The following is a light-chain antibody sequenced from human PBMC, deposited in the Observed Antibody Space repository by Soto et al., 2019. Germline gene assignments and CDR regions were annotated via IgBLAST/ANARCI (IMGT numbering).Light chain of an antibody. V-gene: IGKV1-9*01. CDR2: TVS. J-gene: IGKJ4*01. CDR3: QQFNSSPFS. CDR1: QDIRSS. Sequence: DIQLTQSPSFLSASVGDRLTISCRASQDIRSSLAWYQQKPGKAPNLLIYTVSTLQSGVPSRFSGSRSGTEFTLTISSLQPEDVATYYCQQFNSSPFSFGGGTKVEI.